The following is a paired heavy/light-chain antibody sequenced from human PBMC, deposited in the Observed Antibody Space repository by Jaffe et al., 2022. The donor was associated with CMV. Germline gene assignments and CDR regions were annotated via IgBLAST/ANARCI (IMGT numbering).Heavy chain of an antibody. Sequence: EVQLLESGGGLVQPGGSLRLSCAASGFPFNSYAMSWVRQAPGKGLEWVSGINFIGGDTYYADSVKGRFTISRDNSKDTLFLQMNSLRAEDTAVYYCAKKTCSSSKGCFGKDIDYWGQGTLVTVSS. J-gene: IGHJ4*02. CDR3: AKKTCSSSKGCFGKDIDY. D-gene: IGHD2-2*01. CDR1: GFPFNSYA. V-gene: IGHV3-23*01. CDR2: INFIGGDT.
Light chain of an antibody. CDR1: QSVLSSSNDQNF. Sequence: DIVMTQSPDSLAVSLGERATINCKSSQSVLSSSNDQNFLAWYQQKPGQPPKLLIYWASNREFGVPDRFSGSGSGTDFTLTISSLQAEDVAVYYCQQYYSTPPTFGQGTKVEIK. CDR2: WAS. CDR3: QQYYSTPPT. V-gene: IGKV4-1*01. J-gene: IGKJ1*01.